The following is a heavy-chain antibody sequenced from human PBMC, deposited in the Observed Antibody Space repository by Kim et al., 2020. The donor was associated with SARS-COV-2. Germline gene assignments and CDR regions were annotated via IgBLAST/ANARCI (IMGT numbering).Heavy chain of an antibody. CDR2: INQDGREK. D-gene: IGHD2-2*01. V-gene: IGHV3-7*01. J-gene: IGHJ4*02. CDR1: GFTFNSHW. CDR3: ARDEVAPSIYFDS. Sequence: GGSLRLSCAASGFTFNSHWMSWVRQSPGKGLEWVAHINQDGREKYYVDSVKGRFTISRDNAKNSLYLQMNSLRDEDTAVYYCARDEVAPSIYFDSWGRGTLVTVFS.